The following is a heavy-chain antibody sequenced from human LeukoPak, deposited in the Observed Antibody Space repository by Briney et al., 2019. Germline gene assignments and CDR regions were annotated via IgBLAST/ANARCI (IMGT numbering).Heavy chain of an antibody. D-gene: IGHD3-10*01. Sequence: SDTMSLTCAVDGGFFSGYYWSWIRKPPGKGLEWSGEINHSGSTNYNPSLKSRVTISVDTSKNQFSLKLSSVTAADTAVYYCARGRGITMVRGVRHFDYWGQGTLVTVSS. V-gene: IGHV4-34*01. J-gene: IGHJ4*02. CDR3: ARGRGITMVRGVRHFDY. CDR2: INHSGST. CDR1: GGFFSGYY.